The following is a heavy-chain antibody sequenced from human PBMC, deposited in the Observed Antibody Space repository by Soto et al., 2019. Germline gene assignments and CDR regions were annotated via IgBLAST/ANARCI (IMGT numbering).Heavy chain of an antibody. D-gene: IGHD2-2*02. CDR1: GFTFSSYS. J-gene: IGHJ3*02. V-gene: IGHV3-21*01. CDR3: VRGGRGYTKDDVFDI. CDR2: ISSTSSPI. Sequence: QLVESGGGLVRPGGSLRLSCADSGFTFSSYSMNWVRQAPGKGLEWVSSISSTSSPIFYADSGEGRFAISRDNAKRTLYLQMNSLRVEDTAVYYCVRGGRGYTKDDVFDIWGLGTMVTVSS.